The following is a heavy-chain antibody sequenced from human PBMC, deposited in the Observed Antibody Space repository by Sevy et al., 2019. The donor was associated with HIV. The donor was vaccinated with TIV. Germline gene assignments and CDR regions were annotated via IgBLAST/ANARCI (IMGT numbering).Heavy chain of an antibody. Sequence: GGSLRLSCAASGFTFSKYWVGWVRQAPGKGLEWVANIKQAAGQKYYVDSVKGRFTISRDNAKNSLYLQMNSLRAEDTAVYFCARDDGNYYFHYWGQGTLVTVSS. V-gene: IGHV3-7*01. CDR3: ARDDGNYYFHY. CDR2: IKQAAGQK. D-gene: IGHD1-7*01. CDR1: GFTFSKYW. J-gene: IGHJ4*02.